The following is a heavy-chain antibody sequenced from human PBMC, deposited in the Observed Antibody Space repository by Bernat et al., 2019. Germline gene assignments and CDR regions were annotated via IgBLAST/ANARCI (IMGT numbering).Heavy chain of an antibody. CDR1: GFTFSSYG. J-gene: IGHJ4*02. CDR3: ARDRGGLHLGELSFLDY. V-gene: IGHV3-33*01. D-gene: IGHD3-16*02. CDR2: IWYDGSNK. Sequence: QVQLVESGGGLVKPGGSLRLSCAASGFTFSSYGMHWVRQAPGKGLEWVAVIWYDGSNKYYADSVKGRFTISRDNSKNTLYLQMNSLRAEDTAVYYCARDRGGLHLGELSFLDYWGQGTLVTVSS.